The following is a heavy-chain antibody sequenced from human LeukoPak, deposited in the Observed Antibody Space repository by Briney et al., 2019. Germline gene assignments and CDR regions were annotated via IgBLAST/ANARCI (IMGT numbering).Heavy chain of an antibody. CDR3: AKDLHYNYDNSGYMSSFDY. CDR1: RFTFSSYG. CDR2: ISDSGGRT. D-gene: IGHD3-22*01. Sequence: PGGSLRLSCAASRFTFSSYGINWVRQAPGKGLEWVSGISDSGGRTYYADSVRGRFTISRDNSKNTLFLQMNGLRAEDTAIYYCAKDLHYNYDNSGYMSSFDYWGQGTVVTVSS. J-gene: IGHJ4*02. V-gene: IGHV3-23*01.